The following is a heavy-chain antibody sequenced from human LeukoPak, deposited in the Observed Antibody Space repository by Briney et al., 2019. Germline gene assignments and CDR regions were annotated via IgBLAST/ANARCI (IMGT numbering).Heavy chain of an antibody. V-gene: IGHV3-23*01. D-gene: IGHD7-27*01. CDR3: AKDGRGTSWNWGNWFDP. J-gene: IGHJ5*02. Sequence: GGSLRLSCAASGFTFSSYAMSWVRQAPGKGLEWVSAISGSGGSTYYADSVKGRFTISRDNSKNTLYLQMNSLRAEDTAVYYCAKDGRGTSWNWGNWFDPWGQGTLVTVSS. CDR1: GFTFSSYA. CDR2: ISGSGGST.